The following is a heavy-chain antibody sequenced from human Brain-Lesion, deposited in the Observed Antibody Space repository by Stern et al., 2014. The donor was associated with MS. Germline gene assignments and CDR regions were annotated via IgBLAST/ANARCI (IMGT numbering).Heavy chain of an antibody. V-gene: IGHV3-7*01. CDR1: GFTFGNYW. CDR2: IKEDGNEK. J-gene: IGHJ6*02. CDR3: ARVYNTIYGIVTQRGSGMDV. D-gene: IGHD3-3*01. Sequence: EVQLEESGGGLVKPGGSLTISCTAAGFTFGNYWMTWVRQAPGTGLEWVANIKEDGNEKNYVDSVKGRFTISRDNARNSLYLQMNSLRVEDTALYYCARVYNTIYGIVTQRGSGMDVWGQGTTVIVSS.